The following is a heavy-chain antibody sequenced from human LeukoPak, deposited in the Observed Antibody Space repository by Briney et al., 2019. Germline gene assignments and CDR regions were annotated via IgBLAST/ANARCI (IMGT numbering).Heavy chain of an antibody. CDR2: INPSGGST. CDR1: GYTFTSYY. V-gene: IGHV1-46*01. D-gene: IGHD3-16*02. J-gene: IGHJ4*02. Sequence: ASVKVSCKASGYTFTSYYMHWVRQAPGQGLEWMGIINPSGGSTSYAQKFQGRVAMTRDTSTSTVYMELSSLRSEDTAVYYCARGIGITFGGVIVRDPDFDYWGQGTLVTVSS. CDR3: ARGIGITFGGVIVRDPDFDY.